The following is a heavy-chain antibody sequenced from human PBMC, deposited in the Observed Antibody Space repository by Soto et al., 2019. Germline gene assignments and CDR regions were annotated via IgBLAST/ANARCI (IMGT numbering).Heavy chain of an antibody. J-gene: IGHJ4*02. V-gene: IGHV4-61*01. CDR1: GGSVSSGSYY. CDR3: ARVISSGWPYYFDY. CDR2: IYYSGST. Sequence: QVQLQESGPGLVKPSETLSLTCTVSGGSVSSGSYYWSWIRQPPGKGLEWIGYIYYSGSTNYNPSLKSRVTISVDTSKNQFSLKLSSVTTADTAVYYCARVISSGWPYYFDYWGQGTLVTVSS. D-gene: IGHD6-19*01.